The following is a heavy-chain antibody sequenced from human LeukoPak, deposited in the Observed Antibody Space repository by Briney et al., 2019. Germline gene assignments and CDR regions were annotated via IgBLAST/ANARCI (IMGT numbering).Heavy chain of an antibody. Sequence: GGSLRLSCAASGFTFSTYWMTWVRQAPRKGLERVANIKLDGSETYYVDSVKGRFTISRDNAKNSLYLQMNSLRAEDTAVYYCTRDRGWQSFDYWGQGTLVTVSS. D-gene: IGHD3-10*01. CDR2: IKLDGSET. CDR1: GFTFSTYW. CDR3: TRDRGWQSFDY. V-gene: IGHV3-7*01. J-gene: IGHJ4*02.